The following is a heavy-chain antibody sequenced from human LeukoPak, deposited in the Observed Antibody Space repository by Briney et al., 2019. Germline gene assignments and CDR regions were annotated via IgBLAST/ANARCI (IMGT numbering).Heavy chain of an antibody. V-gene: IGHV4-34*01. CDR2: INHSGST. CDR1: GGSFSGYY. J-gene: IGHJ3*02. Sequence: SETLSLTCAVYGGSFSGYYWSWIRQPPGKGLEWIGEINHSGSTTYNPSLKSRVTISVDKSKNQFSLKLSSVTAADTAVYYCARVTIVGAFDIWGQGTMVTVSS. D-gene: IGHD1-26*01. CDR3: ARVTIVGAFDI.